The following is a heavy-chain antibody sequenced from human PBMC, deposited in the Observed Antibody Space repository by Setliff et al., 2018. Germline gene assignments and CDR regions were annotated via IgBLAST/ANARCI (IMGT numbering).Heavy chain of an antibody. Sequence: ASVKVSCKASGYTFTSYAMHWVRQAPGQRLEWMGWINAGNGNTKYSQKFQGRVTITRDTSASTAYMELSRLRSDDTAVYYCARGLYDSGRTPFQHWGQGTLVTVSS. CDR3: ARGLYDSGRTPFQH. D-gene: IGHD3-10*01. CDR1: GYTFTSYA. V-gene: IGHV1-3*01. CDR2: INAGNGNT. J-gene: IGHJ1*01.